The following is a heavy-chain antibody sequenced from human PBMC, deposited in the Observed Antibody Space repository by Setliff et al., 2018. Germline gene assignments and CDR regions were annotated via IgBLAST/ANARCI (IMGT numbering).Heavy chain of an antibody. CDR1: GYTFNTYG. Sequence: ASVKVSCKSYGYTFNTYGISWVRQAPGQGPEWMGWISAYKDKTRSTERFQDRLTLTIDTSTNTVCMELRDLRADDTATYYCARDGGKYCATTSCFHFDYWGQGTQVTVSS. V-gene: IGHV1-18*01. CDR3: ARDGGKYCATTSCFHFDY. D-gene: IGHD2-2*01. CDR2: ISAYKDKT. J-gene: IGHJ4*02.